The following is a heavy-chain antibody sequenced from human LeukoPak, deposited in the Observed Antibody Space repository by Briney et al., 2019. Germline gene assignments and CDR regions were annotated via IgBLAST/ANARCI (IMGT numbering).Heavy chain of an antibody. CDR2: ISGSGGST. CDR3: ARDYYDSSGYSPGWFDP. Sequence: PGGSLRLSCAASGFTFSSYAMSWVRQAPGKGLEWVSAISGSGGSTYYADSVKGRFTISRDNAKNSLYLQMNSLRAEDTAVYYCARDYYDSSGYSPGWFDPWGQGTLVTVSS. D-gene: IGHD3-22*01. J-gene: IGHJ5*02. CDR1: GFTFSSYA. V-gene: IGHV3-23*01.